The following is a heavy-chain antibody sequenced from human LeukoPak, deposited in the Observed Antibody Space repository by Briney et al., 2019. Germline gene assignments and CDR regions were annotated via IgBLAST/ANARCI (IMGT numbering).Heavy chain of an antibody. CDR3: ARGRMAGTFH. J-gene: IGHJ4*02. Sequence: KPSETLSLTCAVYGGSFSGYYWSWIRQPPGKGLEWIGEINHSGSTNYNPSLKSRVTISVDTSKNQFSLKLSSVTAADTAVYYCARGRMAGTFHWGQGTLVTVSS. V-gene: IGHV4-34*01. CDR2: INHSGST. D-gene: IGHD6-19*01. CDR1: GGSFSGYY.